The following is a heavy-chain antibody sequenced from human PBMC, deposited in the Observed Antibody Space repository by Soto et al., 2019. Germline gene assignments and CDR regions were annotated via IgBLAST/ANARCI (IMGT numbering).Heavy chain of an antibody. J-gene: IGHJ6*02. D-gene: IGHD3-10*01. V-gene: IGHV3-33*01. CDR2: IWYDGSNK. CDR1: GFTFSSYG. Sequence: QVQLVESGGGVVQPGRSLRLSCAASGFTFSSYGMHWVRQAPGKGLEWVAVIWYDGSNKYYADSVKGRFTISRDNSENTLYLQMNSLRAEDTAVYYCAREGTMATVQGDGMDVWGQGTTVTVSS. CDR3: AREGTMATVQGDGMDV.